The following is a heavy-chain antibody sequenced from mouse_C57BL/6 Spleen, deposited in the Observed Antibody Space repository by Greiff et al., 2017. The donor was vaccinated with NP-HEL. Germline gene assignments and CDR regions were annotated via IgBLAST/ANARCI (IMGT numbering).Heavy chain of an antibody. J-gene: IGHJ2*01. CDR3: ASRRYGYVDY. CDR2: IDPSDSYT. D-gene: IGHD2-10*02. CDR1: GYTFTSYW. V-gene: IGHV1-69*01. Sequence: QVQLQQPGAELVMPGASVKLSCKASGYTFTSYWMHWVKQRPGQGLEWIGEIDPSDSYTNYNQKFKGKSTLPVDKSSSTAYMQLSSLTSEDSAVYYCASRRYGYVDYWGQGTTLTVSS.